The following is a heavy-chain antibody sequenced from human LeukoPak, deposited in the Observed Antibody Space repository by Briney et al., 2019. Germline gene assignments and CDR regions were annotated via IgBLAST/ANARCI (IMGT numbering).Heavy chain of an antibody. CDR2: IRSKAYGGTT. J-gene: IGHJ4*02. V-gene: IGHV3-49*04. D-gene: IGHD3-10*01. CDR3: TGNYYGSGSYADFDY. CDR1: GFTFGDYG. Sequence: GGSLRLSCTASGFTFGDYGMSWVRQAPGKGLEWVGFIRSKAYGGTTEYAASVKGRFTISRDDSKSIAYLQVNSLKTEDTAVYYCTGNYYGSGSYADFDYWGQGTLVTVSS.